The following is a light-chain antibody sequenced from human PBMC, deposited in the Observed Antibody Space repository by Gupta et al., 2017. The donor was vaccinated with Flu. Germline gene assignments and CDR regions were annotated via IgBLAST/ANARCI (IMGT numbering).Light chain of an antibody. J-gene: IGKJ4*01. Sequence: DIVMTQSPDSLAVSLGERATINCKSSRSVLYSSNNSNYLAWYQQKPGQPPKLLIYWASIRESGVPDRFSGSGSRTDFTLTISSLQAEDVAVYYCQQYYSTLTFGGGTRVEIK. V-gene: IGKV4-1*01. CDR1: RSVLYSSNNSNY. CDR3: QQYYSTLT. CDR2: WAS.